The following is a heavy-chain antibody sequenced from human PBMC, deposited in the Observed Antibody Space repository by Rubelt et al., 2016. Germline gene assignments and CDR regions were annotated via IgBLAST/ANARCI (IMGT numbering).Heavy chain of an antibody. J-gene: IGHJ4*02. CDR3: ARELDSSGYYGYYFDY. D-gene: IGHD3-22*01. V-gene: IGHV3-48*03. Sequence: NWVRQAPGKGLEWVSYISASGSTKNYADSVKGRFTISRDNAKNSLYLQVNSLTPEDTAVYYCARELDSSGYYGYYFDYWGQGTLVTVSS. CDR2: ISASGSTK.